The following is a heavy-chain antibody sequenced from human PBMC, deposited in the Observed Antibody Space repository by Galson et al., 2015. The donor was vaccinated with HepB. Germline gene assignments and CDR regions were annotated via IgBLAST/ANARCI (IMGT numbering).Heavy chain of an antibody. CDR1: GGSISSDW. D-gene: IGHD3-3*01. V-gene: IGHV4-4*02. CDR3: TRNGYYSLEY. CDR2: IYHSGST. Sequence: TLSLTCAVSGGSISSDWWSWVRQPPGKGLEWIGEIYHSGSTNYNPSLESRVTISVDKSKNQFTLKLSSVTDADTAVYYCTRNGYYSLEYWGQGTLVTVSS. J-gene: IGHJ4*02.